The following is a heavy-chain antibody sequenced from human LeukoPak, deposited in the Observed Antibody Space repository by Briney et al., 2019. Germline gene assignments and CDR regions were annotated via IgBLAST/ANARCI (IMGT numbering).Heavy chain of an antibody. J-gene: IGHJ3*02. Sequence: GSLRLSCAASGFSLSSHVMHWVRQAPGKGLVWVSRIIRDGTGTDYADSVKGRFTISRDIATNTLYLEMNSLRAEDTAMYYCARAAGYGAGGYGFNIWGQGTTVTVSS. V-gene: IGHV3-74*01. CDR3: ARAAGYGAGGYGFNI. CDR2: IIRDGTGT. CDR1: GFSLSSHV. D-gene: IGHD3-10*01.